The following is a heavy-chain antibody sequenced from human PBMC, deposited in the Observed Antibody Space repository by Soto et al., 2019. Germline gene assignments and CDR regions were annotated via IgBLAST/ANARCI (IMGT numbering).Heavy chain of an antibody. J-gene: IGHJ5*02. Sequence: EVHLEESGGGLVQPGGSLRLSCAASGFTFSAYSMNWARQAPGKGLEWISYITASSGTIFYADSVKGRFTISRDNAKNSLYLQMNSLRDEDTAVYYCARDNGMAGSFDPWGQGTLVTVSS. D-gene: IGHD2-8*01. CDR1: GFTFSAYS. V-gene: IGHV3-48*02. CDR3: ARDNGMAGSFDP. CDR2: ITASSGTI.